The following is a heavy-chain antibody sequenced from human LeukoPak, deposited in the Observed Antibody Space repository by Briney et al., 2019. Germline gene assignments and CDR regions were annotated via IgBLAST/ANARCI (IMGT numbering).Heavy chain of an antibody. J-gene: IGHJ4*02. V-gene: IGHV3-7*01. D-gene: IGHD3-10*01. Sequence: GGSLRLSCAASGFTFSSYAMTWVRQAPGKGLEWVANINQDGSEKYFVDSVKGRFTISRDNAKNSLYLQMNSLRVEDTAVYYCARVAKFYYGSETYYFFEHWGQGTPVTASS. CDR3: ARVAKFYYGSETYYFFEH. CDR1: GFTFSSYA. CDR2: INQDGSEK.